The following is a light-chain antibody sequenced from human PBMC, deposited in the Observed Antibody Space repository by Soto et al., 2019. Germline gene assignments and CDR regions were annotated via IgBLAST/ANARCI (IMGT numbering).Light chain of an antibody. CDR3: GTWDSSLSVV. CDR2: DNN. J-gene: IGLJ2*01. CDR1: SSNIGTNS. V-gene: IGLV1-51*01. Sequence: QSVLTQPPSVSAAPGQKVTISCSGSSSNIGTNSVSWYQQLPGTAPKLLIYDNNKRPSGIPDRFAGSKSGTSATLGITGLQTGDEADYYCGTWDSSLSVVFGGGTQLTVL.